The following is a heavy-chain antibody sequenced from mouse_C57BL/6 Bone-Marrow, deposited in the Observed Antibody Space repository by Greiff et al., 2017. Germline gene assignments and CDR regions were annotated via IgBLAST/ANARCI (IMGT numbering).Heavy chain of an antibody. CDR2: IRSKSNNYAT. Sequence: EVKLVESGGGLVQPKGSLKLSCAASGFSFNTYAMNWVRQAPGKGLEWVARIRSKSNNYATYYADSVKDRFTISRDDSESMLYLQMNNLKTEDTAMYYCVAFYWYFDVWGTGTTVTVSS. V-gene: IGHV10-1*01. CDR1: GFSFNTYA. CDR3: VAFYWYFDV. J-gene: IGHJ1*03.